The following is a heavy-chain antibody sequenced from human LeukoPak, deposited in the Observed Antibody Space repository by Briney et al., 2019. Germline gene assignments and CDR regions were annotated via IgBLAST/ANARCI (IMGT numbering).Heavy chain of an antibody. Sequence: GGSLRLSCAASGFTFSSYSMNWVRQAPGKGLEWVSSISSSTDYIYYADSVKGRFTISRDNAKKSLYLQMNRLRAEDTAVYYCARGGLITVGSVIANPFDFWGQGILVTVSS. CDR1: GFTFSSYS. CDR2: ISSSTDYI. D-gene: IGHD3-16*02. V-gene: IGHV3-21*01. CDR3: ARGGLITVGSVIANPFDF. J-gene: IGHJ4*02.